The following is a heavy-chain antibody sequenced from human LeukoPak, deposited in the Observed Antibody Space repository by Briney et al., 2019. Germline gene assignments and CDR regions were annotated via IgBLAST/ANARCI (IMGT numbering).Heavy chain of an antibody. Sequence: GGSLRLSCAASGFTFRTYWMTWVRQAPGKGLEWVANMNQDGGEIHYVDSVKGRFTNSRDNAKNSLFLQMNSLRAEDMAVYYCARDTFGVFDYWGQGTLVTVSS. V-gene: IGHV3-7*01. CDR3: ARDTFGVFDY. J-gene: IGHJ4*02. D-gene: IGHD3-16*01. CDR2: MNQDGGEI. CDR1: GFTFRTYW.